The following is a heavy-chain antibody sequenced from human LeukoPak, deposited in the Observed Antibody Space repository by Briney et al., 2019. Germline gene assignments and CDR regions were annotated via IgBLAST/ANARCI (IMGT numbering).Heavy chain of an antibody. D-gene: IGHD3-10*01. Sequence: PGRSLRLSCAASGFTFSSYAMHWVRQAPCKGLEWVAVISYDGSNKYYADSVKGRFTISRDNSKNTLYLQMNSLRAEDTAVYYCASLITMVRALSYPDAFDIWGQGTMVTVSS. CDR1: GFTFSSYA. J-gene: IGHJ3*02. V-gene: IGHV3-30-3*01. CDR3: ASLITMVRALSYPDAFDI. CDR2: ISYDGSNK.